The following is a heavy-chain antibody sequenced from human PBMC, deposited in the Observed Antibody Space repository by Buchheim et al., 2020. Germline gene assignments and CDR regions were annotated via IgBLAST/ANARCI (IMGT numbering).Heavy chain of an antibody. D-gene: IGHD5-24*01. CDR2: IWYDGSKE. CDR1: AFTFSSYG. CDR3: VRGRDVSGIDS. V-gene: IGHV3-33*01. J-gene: IGHJ4*02. Sequence: QVQLVESGGGVVQPGRSLRLSCAASAFTFSSYGMHWVRQAPGKGLEWVAVIWYDGSKEYYAESVKGRFTISRDNSKNTVALQMNSLRVDDTAVYYCVRGRDVSGIDSWGQGTL.